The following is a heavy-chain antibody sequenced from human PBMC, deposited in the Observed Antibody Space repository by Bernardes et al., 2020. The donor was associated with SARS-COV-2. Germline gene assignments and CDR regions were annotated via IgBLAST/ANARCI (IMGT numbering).Heavy chain of an antibody. CDR1: GFTFSDYS. J-gene: IGHJ4*02. V-gene: IGHV3-48*01. CDR3: ARVATTMVEMYYFDY. D-gene: IGHD5-18*01. CDR2: IRSSSNTI. Sequence: GVKRLSCSASGFTFSDYSMSWVRQAPGKGLEWVSYIRSSSNTIYYADSVKGPFTVSRDNAKNSLYLQMNSLRVEDTAVYYCARVATTMVEMYYFDYWGQVTLVTVSS.